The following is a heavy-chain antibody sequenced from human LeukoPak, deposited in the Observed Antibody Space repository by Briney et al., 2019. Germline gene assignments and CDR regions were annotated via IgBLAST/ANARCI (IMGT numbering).Heavy chain of an antibody. CDR3: ARDQLHVQGPYYYYMDV. D-gene: IGHD1-7*01. J-gene: IGHJ6*03. CDR1: GYSISSGYY. CDR2: IYHSGST. V-gene: IGHV4-38-2*02. Sequence: SETLSLTCTVSGYSISSGYYWGWIRQPPGKGLEWIGSIYHSGSTYYNPSLKSRVTISVDTSKNQFSLKLSSVTAADTALYYCARDQLHVQGPYYYYMDVWGKGTTVTVSS.